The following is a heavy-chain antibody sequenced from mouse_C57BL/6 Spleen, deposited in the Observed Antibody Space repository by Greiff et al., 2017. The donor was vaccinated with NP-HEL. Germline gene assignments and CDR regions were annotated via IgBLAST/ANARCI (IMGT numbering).Heavy chain of an antibody. CDR3: ARQQLRLRLYYYAMDY. CDR1: GYTFTDYN. Sequence: EVQLQQSGPELVKPGASVKIPCKASGYTFTDYNMDWVKQSHGKSLEWIGDINPNNGGTIYNQKFKGKATLTVDKSSSTAYMELRSLTSEDTAVYYCARQQLRLRLYYYAMDYWGQGTSVTVSS. D-gene: IGHD3-2*02. CDR2: INPNNGGT. J-gene: IGHJ4*01. V-gene: IGHV1-18*01.